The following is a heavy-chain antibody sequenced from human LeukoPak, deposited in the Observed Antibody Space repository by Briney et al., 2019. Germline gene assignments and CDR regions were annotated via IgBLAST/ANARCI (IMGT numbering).Heavy chain of an antibody. CDR1: GGSISSYY. D-gene: IGHD6-19*01. CDR3: ARVGIAVALSWDYFDY. V-gene: IGHV4-59*01. J-gene: IGHJ4*02. Sequence: PSETLSLTCTVSGGSISSYYWSWIRQPPGKGLEWIGYIYYSGSTNYNPSLKSRVTISVDTSKNQFSLKLSSVTAADTAVYYCARVGIAVALSWDYFDYWGQGTLVTVSS. CDR2: IYYSGST.